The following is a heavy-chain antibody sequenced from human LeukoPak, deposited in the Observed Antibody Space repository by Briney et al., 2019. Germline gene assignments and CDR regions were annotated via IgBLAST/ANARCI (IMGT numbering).Heavy chain of an antibody. V-gene: IGHV4-38-2*01. J-gene: IGHJ4*02. D-gene: IGHD3-3*01. CDR2: IYHSGST. CDR3: ARAYDFWSGYYLDY. CDR1: GYSISSGYY. Sequence: SETLSLTCAVSGYSISSGYYWGWIRQPPGKGLGWIGSIYHSGSTYYNPSLKSRVTISVDTSTNQFSLKLSSVTAADTAAYYCARAYDFWSGYYLDYWGQGTLVTVSS.